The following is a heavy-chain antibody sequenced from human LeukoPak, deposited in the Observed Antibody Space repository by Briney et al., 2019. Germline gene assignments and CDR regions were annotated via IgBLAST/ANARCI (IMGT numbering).Heavy chain of an antibody. J-gene: IGHJ5*02. CDR1: GSSISSYY. CDR2: IYTSGST. CDR3: VRGRYSSGWFKDKNWFDP. D-gene: IGHD6-19*01. Sequence: PSETLSLTCTVSGSSISSYYWSWIRQPAGKGLEWIGSIYTSGSTNYNPSLKSRVTMSVDTSKNQFSLKLSSVTAADTAVYYCVRGRYSSGWFKDKNWFDPWGQGIPVTVSS. V-gene: IGHV4-4*07.